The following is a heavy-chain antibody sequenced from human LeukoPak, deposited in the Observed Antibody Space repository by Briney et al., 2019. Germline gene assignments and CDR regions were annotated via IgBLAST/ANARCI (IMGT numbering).Heavy chain of an antibody. V-gene: IGHV3-64*01. J-gene: IGHJ3*02. CDR2: ISRSGGDT. CDR1: GFTFRSYS. D-gene: IGHD1-26*01. Sequence: GGSLRLSCASSGFTFRSYSMHWVRQAPGKGLEYVSAISRSGGDTYYASSVEGRFTISRDNSKSTLYLQMGSLREEDMAVYYCARVGGNDAFDIWGQGTMVTVSS. CDR3: ARVGGNDAFDI.